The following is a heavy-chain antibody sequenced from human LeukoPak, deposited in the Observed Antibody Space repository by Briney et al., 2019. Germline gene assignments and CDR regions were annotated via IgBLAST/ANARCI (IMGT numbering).Heavy chain of an antibody. CDR3: ARDQSNRQQWLVSYYYYGMDV. V-gene: IGHV3-7*01. D-gene: IGHD6-19*01. Sequence: GGSLRLSCAASGFIFSNYAMIWVRQTPGKGLEWVASIKTDGSEKYYVDSVKGRFTISRDNSKNTLYLQMNSLRAEDTAVYYCARDQSNRQQWLVSYYYYGMDVWGQGTTVTVSS. J-gene: IGHJ6*02. CDR2: IKTDGSEK. CDR1: GFIFSNYA.